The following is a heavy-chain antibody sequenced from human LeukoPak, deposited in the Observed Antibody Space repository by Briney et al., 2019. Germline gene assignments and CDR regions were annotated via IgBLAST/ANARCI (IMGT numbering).Heavy chain of an antibody. CDR3: ARDQKYRHFDY. J-gene: IGHJ4*02. CDR1: GGSFSGYY. D-gene: IGHD2-2*01. Sequence: SETLSLTCAVYGGSFSGYYWSWIRQPPGKGLEWIGEINHSGSTNYNPSLKSRVTISVDASKNQFSLKLSSVTAADTAVYYCARDQKYRHFDYWGQGTLVTVSS. CDR2: INHSGST. V-gene: IGHV4-34*01.